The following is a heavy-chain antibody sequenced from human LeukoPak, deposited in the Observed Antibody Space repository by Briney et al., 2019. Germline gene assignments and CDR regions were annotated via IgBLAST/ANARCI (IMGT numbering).Heavy chain of an antibody. D-gene: IGHD1-26*01. CDR3: ARKQYSGSYLYFDY. V-gene: IGHV3-48*03. Sequence: PGGSLRLSCAASGFTFSGYEMNWVRQAPGKGLEWVSYISSNGNTIYYADSVKGRFIFSRDNAKNSLDLQMNSLRAEDTAVYYCARKQYSGSYLYFDYWGQGTLVTVSS. CDR2: ISSNGNTI. J-gene: IGHJ4*02. CDR1: GFTFSGYE.